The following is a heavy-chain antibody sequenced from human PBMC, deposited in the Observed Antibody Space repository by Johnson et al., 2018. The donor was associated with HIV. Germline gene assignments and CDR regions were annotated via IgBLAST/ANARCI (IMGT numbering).Heavy chain of an antibody. CDR2: ISSSGGTI. CDR1: EFILSDYY. J-gene: IGHJ3*02. V-gene: IGHV3-11*04. CDR3: AKDWAYSSSWYDEGLAFDI. D-gene: IGHD6-13*01. Sequence: QVQLVESGGDLVKPGGSLRLSCGASEFILSDYYISWVRQAPEKGLEWISYISSSGGTIFYADSVKGRFTISRDNSKNTLYLQMNNVRAEDTAVYYCAKDWAYSSSWYDEGLAFDIWGQGTMVTVSS.